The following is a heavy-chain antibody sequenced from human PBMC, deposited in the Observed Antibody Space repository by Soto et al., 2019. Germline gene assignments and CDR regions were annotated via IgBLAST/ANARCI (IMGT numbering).Heavy chain of an antibody. D-gene: IGHD3-3*01. Sequence: SETLSLTCTVSGGSISSYYWSWIRQPPGKGLEWIGYIYYSGSTNYNPSLKSRVTISVDTSKNQFSLKLSSVTAADTAVYYCARLGAYDFWSGYYRNYYYYMDVWGKGNTVTVSS. CDR3: ARLGAYDFWSGYYRNYYYYMDV. V-gene: IGHV4-59*01. CDR2: IYYSGST. J-gene: IGHJ6*03. CDR1: GGSISSYY.